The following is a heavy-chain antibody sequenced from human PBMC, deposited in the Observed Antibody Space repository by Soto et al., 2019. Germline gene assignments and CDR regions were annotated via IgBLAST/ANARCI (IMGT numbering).Heavy chain of an antibody. D-gene: IGHD3-10*01. CDR2: INPIFGIK. Sequence: QMQLVQSGAEVKERGSSVKISCKTSGGTFNTYALTWVRQAPGQGLEWIGGINPIFGIKNVAQRFQGRVTINADESLTTAYMEMTRLRSDDTAVYYCAKEAGDHWGQGTLVTVSS. J-gene: IGHJ4*02. CDR3: AKEAGDH. V-gene: IGHV1-69*01. CDR1: GGTFNTYA.